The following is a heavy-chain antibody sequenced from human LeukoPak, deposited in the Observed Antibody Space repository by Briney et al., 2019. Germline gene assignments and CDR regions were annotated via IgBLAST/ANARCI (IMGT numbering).Heavy chain of an antibody. V-gene: IGHV3-30-3*01. CDR1: GFTFSSYA. CDR3: ARDRRSRGYYFDY. J-gene: IGHJ4*02. CDR2: ISYDGSNK. Sequence: GGSLRLSCAASGFTFSSYAMHWVRQAPGKGLEWVAVISYDGSNKYYADSVKGRFTISRDNSKNTLYLQMNSLRAEDTAVYYCARDRRSRGYYFDYWGQGTLVTVSS.